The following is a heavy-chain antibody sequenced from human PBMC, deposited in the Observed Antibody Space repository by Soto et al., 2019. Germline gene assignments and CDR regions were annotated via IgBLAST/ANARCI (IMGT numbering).Heavy chain of an antibody. J-gene: IGHJ5*02. V-gene: IGHV3-33*01. CDR3: ARDSYSSSWYWPRGGGVGWFDP. CDR1: GFTFSSYG. D-gene: IGHD6-13*01. Sequence: QVQLVESGGGVVQPGRSLRLSCAASGFTFSSYGMHWVRQAPGKGLEWVAVIWYDGSNKYYADSVKGRFTISRDNSKNTLYLQMNSLRAEDTAVYYCARDSYSSSWYWPRGGGVGWFDPWGQGTLVTVSS. CDR2: IWYDGSNK.